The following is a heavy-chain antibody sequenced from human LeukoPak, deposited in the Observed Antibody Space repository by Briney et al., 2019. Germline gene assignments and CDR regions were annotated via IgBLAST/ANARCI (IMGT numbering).Heavy chain of an antibody. CDR2: INPNSGGT. Sequence: GASVKVSCKASGYTFSGHYMHWVRQAPGQGLEWMGWINPNSGGTNYAQKFQGRVTMTRDTSISTAYMELSRLRSDDTAVYYCAREENYESSNGGFDYWGQGTLVTVSS. D-gene: IGHD3-3*01. CDR3: AREENYESSNGGFDY. J-gene: IGHJ4*02. V-gene: IGHV1-2*02. CDR1: GYTFSGHY.